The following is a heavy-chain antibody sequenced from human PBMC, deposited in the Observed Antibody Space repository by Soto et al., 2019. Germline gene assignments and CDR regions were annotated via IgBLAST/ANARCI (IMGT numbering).Heavy chain of an antibody. CDR1: GYTFTSYD. CDR2: MNPNSGNT. Sequence: ASVKVSCKASGYTFTSYDINWVRQATGQRLEWMGWMNPNSGNTGYAQKFQGRVTMTRNTSISTAYMELSSLRSEDTAVYYCARGPVLRFLEWLFHKPYCYYYMDVWGKGTTVTVSS. J-gene: IGHJ6*03. V-gene: IGHV1-8*01. CDR3: ARGPVLRFLEWLFHKPYCYYYMDV. D-gene: IGHD3-3*01.